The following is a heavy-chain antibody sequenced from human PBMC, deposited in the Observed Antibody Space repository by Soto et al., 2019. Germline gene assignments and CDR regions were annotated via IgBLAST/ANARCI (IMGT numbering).Heavy chain of an antibody. J-gene: IGHJ2*01. V-gene: IGHV3-9*01. Sequence: TLSFAASGFTFDDYAMHWVRQAPGKGLEWVSGISWNSGSIGYADSVKGRFTISRDNAKNSLYLQMNSLRAEDTALYYCAAYLIAARPSFDLWGRGTLVTVSS. D-gene: IGHD6-6*01. CDR2: ISWNSGSI. CDR1: GFTFDDYA. CDR3: AAYLIAARPSFDL.